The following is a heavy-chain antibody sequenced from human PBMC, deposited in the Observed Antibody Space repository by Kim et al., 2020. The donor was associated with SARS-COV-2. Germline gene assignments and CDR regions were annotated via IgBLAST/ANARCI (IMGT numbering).Heavy chain of an antibody. V-gene: IGHV3-23*01. D-gene: IGHD4-4*01. CDR2: ISDSGDRT. CDR3: AKKAVTTGPYYYFDY. Sequence: GGSLRLSCAASGFTFSSYAMSWVRQAPGKGLEWVSAISDSGDRTYYADSVKGRLTISRDNSKNTLYLQMNSLRAEDTALYYCAKKAVTTGPYYYFDYWGQGTLVTFSA. J-gene: IGHJ4*02. CDR1: GFTFSSYA.